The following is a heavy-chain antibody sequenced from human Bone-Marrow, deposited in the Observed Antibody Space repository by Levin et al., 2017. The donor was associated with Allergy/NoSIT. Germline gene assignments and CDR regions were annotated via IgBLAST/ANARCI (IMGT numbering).Heavy chain of an antibody. CDR1: GNSISNSHW. CDR3: ARVRDVCLGAICLRWFDS. CDR2: VFYTRST. D-gene: IGHD2-2*01. J-gene: IGHJ5*01. V-gene: IGHV4-4*02. Sequence: GSLRLSCDVSGNSISNSHWWNWVRQSPGKGLGWIGVVFYTRSTNYNPSLKSRVIISIDESKNQFSLKLTSVTAADTAMYYCARVRDVCLGAICLRWFDSWGQGILVTVSS.